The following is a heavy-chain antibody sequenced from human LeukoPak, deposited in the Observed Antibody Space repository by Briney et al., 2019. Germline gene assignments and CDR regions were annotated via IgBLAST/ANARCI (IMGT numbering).Heavy chain of an antibody. V-gene: IGHV3-23*01. J-gene: IGHJ4*02. D-gene: IGHD5-18*01. CDR1: GFTFSSYA. CDR2: ISGSGGST. Sequence: GGSLRLSCAASGFTFSSYAMSWVRQAPGKGLEWVSAISGSGGSTYYADSVKGRFTISRDNSKNTLYLQMNSLRAEDTAVYYCAKDYGYSYGTGYFDYWGQGTLVTVSS. CDR3: AKDYGYSYGTGYFDY.